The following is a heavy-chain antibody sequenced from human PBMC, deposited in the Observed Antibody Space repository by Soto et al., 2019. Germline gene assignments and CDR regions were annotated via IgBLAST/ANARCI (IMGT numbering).Heavy chain of an antibody. D-gene: IGHD3-22*01. V-gene: IGHV4-39*01. Sequence: QLQLQESGPGLVKPSETLSLTCTVSGDSISSSGYYWGWIRQPPGKGLEWIGSIYYSGNTYYNPSLKNRVTISVDTSKNQFSLKLSSVTAADTAMYYCAGYYESSDYFTDYWGQGTLVTVSS. CDR3: AGYYESSDYFTDY. CDR1: GDSISSSGYY. CDR2: IYYSGNT. J-gene: IGHJ4*02.